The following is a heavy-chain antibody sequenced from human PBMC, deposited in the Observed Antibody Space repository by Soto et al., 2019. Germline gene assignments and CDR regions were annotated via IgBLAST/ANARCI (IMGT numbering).Heavy chain of an antibody. V-gene: IGHV3-30-3*01. CDR3: ARGGRLRLGELSGYYHYGMDV. CDR2: ISYDGSNK. J-gene: IGHJ6*02. CDR1: GFTFSSYA. D-gene: IGHD3-16*02. Sequence: GGSLRLCCAASGFTFSSYAMHWVRQAPGKGLEWVAVISYDGSNKYYADSVKGRFTISRDNSKNTLYLQMNSLRAEDTAVYYCARGGRLRLGELSGYYHYGMDVWGQGTTVTVSS.